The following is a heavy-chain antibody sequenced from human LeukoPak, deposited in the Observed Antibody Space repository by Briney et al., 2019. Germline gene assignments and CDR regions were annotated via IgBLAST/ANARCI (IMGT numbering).Heavy chain of an antibody. Sequence: GRSLRLSCAASGFTFDDYAMHWVRQAPGKGPEWVSGISWNSGSIGYADSVKGRFTISRDNAKNSLYLQMNSLRAEDTALYYCAKAAGGVVVINTFDYWGQGTLVTVSS. D-gene: IGHD3-22*01. CDR3: AKAAGGVVVINTFDY. V-gene: IGHV3-9*01. CDR2: ISWNSGSI. CDR1: GFTFDDYA. J-gene: IGHJ4*02.